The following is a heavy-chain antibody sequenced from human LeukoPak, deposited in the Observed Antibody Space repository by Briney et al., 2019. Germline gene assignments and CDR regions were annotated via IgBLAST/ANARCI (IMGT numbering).Heavy chain of an antibody. J-gene: IGHJ5*02. D-gene: IGHD3-10*01. CDR1: GGSFSGYD. Sequence: PSETLSLTCAVYGGSFSGYDWSWIRQPPGKGLEWIGEINHSGSTNYNPSLKRRVTISVDTSKNQFSLKLSSVTAADTAVYYCARRPAMVRGVISRYNWFDPWGQGTLVTVSS. CDR2: INHSGST. V-gene: IGHV4-34*01. CDR3: ARRPAMVRGVISRYNWFDP.